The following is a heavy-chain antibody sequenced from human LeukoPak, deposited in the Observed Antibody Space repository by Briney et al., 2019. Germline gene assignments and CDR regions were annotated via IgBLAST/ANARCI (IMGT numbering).Heavy chain of an antibody. D-gene: IGHD2-2*01. J-gene: IGHJ4*02. Sequence: GGSLRLSCAASRFTFSSYSMSWVRQAPGKGLEWVSSISDDSNYIYYADSVEGRFTISRDNAKNSLYLQMNSLRAEDTAVYYCANHLACGSTSCPPFDYWGQGTLVTVSS. CDR2: ISDDSNYI. V-gene: IGHV3-21*01. CDR3: ANHLACGSTSCPPFDY. CDR1: RFTFSSYS.